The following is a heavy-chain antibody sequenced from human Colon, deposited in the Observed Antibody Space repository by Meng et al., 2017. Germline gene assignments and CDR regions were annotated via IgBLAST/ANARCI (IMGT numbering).Heavy chain of an antibody. Sequence: QVQLQELGPGLVKPSQTLSHTCTVPGGSISSGDYYWSWIRQPPGRGLEWIGYIYYSGSTYYNPSLRSRVTISVDTSKNQFSLILTSVTAADTAVYFCARVETATTNPYFDYWGQGTLVTVSS. CDR3: ARVETATTNPYFDY. J-gene: IGHJ4*02. CDR2: IYYSGST. CDR1: GGSISSGDYY. V-gene: IGHV4-30-4*01. D-gene: IGHD5-24*01.